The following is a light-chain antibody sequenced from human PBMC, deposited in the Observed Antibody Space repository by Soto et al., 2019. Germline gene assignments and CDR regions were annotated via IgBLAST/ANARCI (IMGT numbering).Light chain of an antibody. Sequence: QTVVTQPPSVSGAPGQRVTISCTGSSSNIGAGYDVHWYQQLPGTAPKLLIYGNSNRPSGVPDRFSGSKSGTSASLAITGLQAEDEADYYCQSYDSSLHWVFGGGTKVTVL. CDR1: SSNIGAGYD. V-gene: IGLV1-40*01. J-gene: IGLJ3*02. CDR2: GNS. CDR3: QSYDSSLHWV.